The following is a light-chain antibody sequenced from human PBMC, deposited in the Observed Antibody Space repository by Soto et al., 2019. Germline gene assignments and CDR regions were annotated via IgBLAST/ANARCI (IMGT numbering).Light chain of an antibody. CDR2: GAS. J-gene: IGKJ1*01. CDR3: PQYNNWPPWT. CDR1: QSVSSN. V-gene: IGKV3-15*01. Sequence: EIVMTQSQATLSVSPGERATLSCRASQSVSSNLAWYQQKPGQAPRLLIYGASTRATGIPARFSGSGSGTEFTLTISSLQSEDFAVYYCPQYNNWPPWTFGQGTKVEIK.